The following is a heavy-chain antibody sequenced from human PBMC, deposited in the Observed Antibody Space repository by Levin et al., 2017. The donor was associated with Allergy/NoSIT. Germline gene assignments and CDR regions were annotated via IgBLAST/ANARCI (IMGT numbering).Heavy chain of an antibody. V-gene: IGHV1-2*02. CDR2: INPNSGGT. J-gene: IGHJ4*02. D-gene: IGHD6-19*01. CDR1: GYTFTGYY. Sequence: GESLKISCKASGYTFTGYYMHWVRQAPGQGLEWMGWINPNSGGTNYAQKFQGRVTMTRDTSISTAYMELSRLRSDDTAVYYCARDQEWSGWPNNFDYWGQGTLVTVSS. CDR3: ARDQEWSGWPNNFDY.